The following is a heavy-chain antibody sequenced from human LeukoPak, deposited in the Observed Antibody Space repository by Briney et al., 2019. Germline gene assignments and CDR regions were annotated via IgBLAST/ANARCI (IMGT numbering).Heavy chain of an antibody. CDR2: ISSSSSYI. V-gene: IGHV3-21*01. J-gene: IGHJ3*02. CDR1: GFTFSSYS. Sequence: GGSLRLSCAASGFTFSSYSMNWVRQAPGKGLEWVSSISSSSSYIYYADSVKGRFTISRDNAKNSLYLQMDSLRAEDTAVYYCARDRYHYYDSSGYYYADAFDIWGQGTMVTVSS. CDR3: ARDRYHYYDSSGYYYADAFDI. D-gene: IGHD3-22*01.